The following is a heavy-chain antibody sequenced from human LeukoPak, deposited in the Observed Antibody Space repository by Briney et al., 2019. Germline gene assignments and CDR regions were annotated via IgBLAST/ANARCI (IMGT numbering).Heavy chain of an antibody. V-gene: IGHV3-30*03. CDR3: GRAAAGTTHYGMDV. Sequence: GRSLRLSCAASGFTFISYGMHWVRQAPGKGLEWVAVISYDGSNKYYADSVKGRFTISRDNSKNTLYLQMNSLRAEDTAVYYCGRAAAGTTHYGMDVWGQGTTVTVSS. D-gene: IGHD6-13*01. CDR1: GFTFISYG. J-gene: IGHJ6*02. CDR2: ISYDGSNK.